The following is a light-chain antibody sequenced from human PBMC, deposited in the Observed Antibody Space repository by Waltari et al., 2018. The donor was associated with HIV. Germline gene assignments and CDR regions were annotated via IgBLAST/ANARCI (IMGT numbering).Light chain of an antibody. CDR1: SSDVGAYNL. J-gene: IGLJ2*01. V-gene: IGLV2-23*02. CDR2: EVI. CDR3: CSYSGTGVI. Sequence: QSALTQPASVSGSLGQSITISCSGTSSDVGAYNLVSWYQKYPGKAPKLMIFEVIKRPSGVSDLCSGSRSGNTASLTISGLQTEDEGDYYCCSYSGTGVIFGGGTKVTVL.